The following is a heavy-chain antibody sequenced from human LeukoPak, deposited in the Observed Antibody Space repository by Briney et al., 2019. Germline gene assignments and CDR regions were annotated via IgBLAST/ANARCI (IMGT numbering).Heavy chain of an antibody. V-gene: IGHV3-74*01. CDR3: ARTYGGFDY. CDR2: IDSDGSRT. J-gene: IGHJ4*02. D-gene: IGHD4-23*01. CDR1: GFTFSSYA. Sequence: TGGSLRLSCAASGFTFSSYAMHWVRQAPGKGLVWVSRIDSDGSRTTYAHSVKGRFTISRDNAKNTLYLQMNSLRAEDTAVYHCARTYGGFDYWGQGTLVTVSS.